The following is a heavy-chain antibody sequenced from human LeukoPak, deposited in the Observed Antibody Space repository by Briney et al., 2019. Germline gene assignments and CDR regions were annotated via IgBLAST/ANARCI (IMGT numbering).Heavy chain of an antibody. CDR2: IYPSDSDT. Sequence: GESLKISCQGSGYSFSSYWIGWVRRMPGKGVEWMAIIYPSDSDTTYSPSFQGQVTVSVDKSINTAYLQWSSLKASDTAMYYCARRESGGYFNWGQGTLVTVSS. CDR3: ARRESGGYFN. V-gene: IGHV5-51*01. D-gene: IGHD1-26*01. CDR1: GYSFSSYW. J-gene: IGHJ4*02.